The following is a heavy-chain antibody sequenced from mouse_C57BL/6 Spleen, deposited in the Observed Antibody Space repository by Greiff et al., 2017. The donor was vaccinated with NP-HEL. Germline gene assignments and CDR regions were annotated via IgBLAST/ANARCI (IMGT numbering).Heavy chain of an antibody. CDR1: GFSLPSYA. J-gene: IGHJ1*03. V-gene: IGHV2-9-1*01. Sequence: VQLVESGPGLVAPSQSLSITCTVSGFSLPSYAISWVRQPPGKGLEWLGVIWPGGGPNYNSALKSRLSISKDNSKSQVFLKMNRLQTDDTARYYCAREIYYYGSWYCDVWGTGTTVTVSS. D-gene: IGHD1-1*01. CDR2: IWPGGGP. CDR3: AREIYYYGSWYCDV.